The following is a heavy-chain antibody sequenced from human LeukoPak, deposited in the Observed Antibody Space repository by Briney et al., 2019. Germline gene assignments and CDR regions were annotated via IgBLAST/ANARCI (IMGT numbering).Heavy chain of an antibody. V-gene: IGHV3-48*04. D-gene: IGHD1-20*01. J-gene: IGHJ3*02. CDR2: ISSRSSTI. Sequence: GGSLRLSCAASGFTFSSYSMNWVRQAPGKGLEWVSYISSRSSTIYYADSVKGRFTISRDNAKNSLYLQMNSLRAEDTAVYYCARGPITGTTAWAFDIWGQGTMVTVSS. CDR1: GFTFSSYS. CDR3: ARGPITGTTAWAFDI.